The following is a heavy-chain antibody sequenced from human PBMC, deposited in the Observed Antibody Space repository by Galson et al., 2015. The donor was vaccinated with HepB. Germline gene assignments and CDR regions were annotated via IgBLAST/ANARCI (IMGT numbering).Heavy chain of an antibody. V-gene: IGHV1-18*04. D-gene: IGHD2-2*01. CDR3: ARDVVAADYWSSGL. J-gene: IGHJ2*01. CDR2: ISHYNGNT. Sequence: SVKVSCKASGYTFTRYGISWVRQAPGQGLEWVGWISHYNGNTNYALKLQARVTMTTDRSTNTTYLELRGLRSADTAVYYCARDVVAADYWSSGLWGRGTLVTVSS. CDR1: GYTFTRYG.